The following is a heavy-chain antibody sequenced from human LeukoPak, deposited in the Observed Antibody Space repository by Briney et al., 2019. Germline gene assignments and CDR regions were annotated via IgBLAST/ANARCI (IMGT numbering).Heavy chain of an antibody. J-gene: IGHJ4*02. D-gene: IGHD3-10*01. CDR2: IYYSGST. Sequence: SETLSLTCTVSGGSISSSSYYWGWIRQPPGKGLEWIGSIYYSGSTNYNPSLKSRVTISVDTSKNQFSLKLSSVTAADTAVYYCARIGGGGSGSPLDYWGQGTLVTVSS. CDR1: GGSISSSSYY. CDR3: ARIGGGGSGSPLDY. V-gene: IGHV4-39*07.